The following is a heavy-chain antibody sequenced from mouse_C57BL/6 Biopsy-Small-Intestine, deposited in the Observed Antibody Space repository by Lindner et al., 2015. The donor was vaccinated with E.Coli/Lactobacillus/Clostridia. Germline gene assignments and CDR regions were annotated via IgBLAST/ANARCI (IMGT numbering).Heavy chain of an antibody. CDR1: GYTLTSHA. D-gene: IGHD1-1*01. J-gene: IGHJ1*01. V-gene: IGHV9-3*02. Sequence: VKVSCKASGYTLTSHAMNWVRQAPGQGLEWMGWINTNTGNPTYAQGFTGRFLFSLDTSVSTAYLQISSLKAEDTAVYFCARRSDTTRAYTIDVWGQGTTVTVSS. CDR2: INTNTGNP. CDR3: ARRSDTTRAYTIDV.